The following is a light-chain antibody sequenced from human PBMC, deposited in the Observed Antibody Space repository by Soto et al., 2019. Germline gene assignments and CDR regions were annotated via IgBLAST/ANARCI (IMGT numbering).Light chain of an antibody. CDR1: QGISNY. J-gene: IGKJ1*01. V-gene: IGKV1-27*01. CDR2: AAS. CDR3: QKYSSAPRT. Sequence: DIHMTQSPSSLSASVGDRVTITCRASQGISNYLAWYQQKPGKVPKLLIYAASTLQSGVPSRFSGRGAGTDFTLTNSSLQPEDVATYYCQKYSSAPRTFGKGTKVAIK.